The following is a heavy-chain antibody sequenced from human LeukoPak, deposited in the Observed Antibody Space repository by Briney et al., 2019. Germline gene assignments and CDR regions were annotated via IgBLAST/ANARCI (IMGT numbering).Heavy chain of an antibody. J-gene: IGHJ4*02. D-gene: IGHD4-17*01. CDR2: IYHSGST. V-gene: IGHV4-30-2*01. Sequence: SETLSLTCAVSGGSISSGGYSWSWIRQPPGKGLEWIGYIYHSGSTYYNPSLKSRVTISVDRSKNQFSLKLSSVTAADTAVYYCARNDYGDFGYWGQGTLVTVSS. CDR3: ARNDYGDFGY. CDR1: GGSISSGGYS.